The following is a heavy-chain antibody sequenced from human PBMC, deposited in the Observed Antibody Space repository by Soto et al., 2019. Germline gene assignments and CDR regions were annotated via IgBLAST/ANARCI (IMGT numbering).Heavy chain of an antibody. Sequence: QPEVSLRLSCAASGFTFDDYAMHWVRQAPGKGLEWVSGISWNSGSIGYADSVKGRFTISRDNAKNSLYLQMNSLRAEDTALYYCAKDMNPITMIGEAYGMDVWGQGTTVTVSS. J-gene: IGHJ6*02. CDR3: AKDMNPITMIGEAYGMDV. D-gene: IGHD3-22*01. V-gene: IGHV3-9*01. CDR1: GFTFDDYA. CDR2: ISWNSGSI.